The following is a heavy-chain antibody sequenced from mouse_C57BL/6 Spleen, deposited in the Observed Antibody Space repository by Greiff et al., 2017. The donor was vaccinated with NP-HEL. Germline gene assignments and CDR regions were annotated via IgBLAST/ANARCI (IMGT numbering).Heavy chain of an antibody. J-gene: IGHJ4*01. CDR1: GFTFSSYA. Sequence: EVKLVESGGGLVKPGGSLKLSCAASGFTFSSYAMSWVRQTPEKRLEWVATISDGGSYTYYPDNVKGRFTISRDNAKNNLYLQMSHLKSEDTAMYYCARGGLGRDYYAMDYWGQGTSVTVSS. CDR2: ISDGGSYT. CDR3: ARGGLGRDYYAMDY. V-gene: IGHV5-4*03. D-gene: IGHD4-1*01.